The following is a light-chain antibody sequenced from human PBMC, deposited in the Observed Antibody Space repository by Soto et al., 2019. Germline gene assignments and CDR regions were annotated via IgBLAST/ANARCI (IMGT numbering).Light chain of an antibody. CDR2: EVS. J-gene: IGLJ3*02. Sequence: QSALTQPPSASGSTGQSVTISCTGASSDVGGYNYVSWYQQYPGKAPKLMIYEVSKRPSGVPDRFSGSKSGKTASLTVSGLQAEDKADYYCTSYAGSDIWVFGGGTKLTV. CDR3: TSYAGSDIWV. V-gene: IGLV2-8*01. CDR1: SSDVGGYNY.